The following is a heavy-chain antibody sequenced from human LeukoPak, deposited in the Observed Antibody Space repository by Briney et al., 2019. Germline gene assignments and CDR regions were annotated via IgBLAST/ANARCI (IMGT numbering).Heavy chain of an antibody. J-gene: IGHJ6*02. CDR3: ARDIEKRITMIQNPGYYYYGMDV. V-gene: IGHV3-30*03. CDR1: GFTFSSYG. Sequence: GGSLRLSCAASGFTFSSYGMHWVRQAPGKGLEWVAVISYDGSNKYYADSVKGRFTISRDNSKNTLYLQMNSLRAEDTAVYYRARDIEKRITMIQNPGYYYYGMDVWGQGTTVTVSS. D-gene: IGHD3-22*01. CDR2: ISYDGSNK.